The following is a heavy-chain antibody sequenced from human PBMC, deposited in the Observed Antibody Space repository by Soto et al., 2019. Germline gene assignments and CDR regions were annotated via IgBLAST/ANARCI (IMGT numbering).Heavy chain of an antibody. D-gene: IGHD5-12*01. Sequence: QVQLVQSGAEVKKPGSSVKVSCKASGGTFSSYSITWVRQAPGQGLEWMGGIIPIFGTANYAQKFQGRVTITADEYTSTGYMEMSSMRSEYTAVYYCTRGVYGGYEYWGQGTLVTVSS. CDR2: IIPIFGTA. J-gene: IGHJ4*02. V-gene: IGHV1-69*12. CDR1: GGTFSSYS. CDR3: TRGVYGGYEY.